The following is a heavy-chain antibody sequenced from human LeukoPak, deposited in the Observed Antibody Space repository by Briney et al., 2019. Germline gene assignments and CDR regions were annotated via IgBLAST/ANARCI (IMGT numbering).Heavy chain of an antibody. CDR2: IYTRGST. Sequence: SETLSLTCTGSGGSINNYYWSWIRQPAGKGLEWIGRIYTRGSTNYNPSIKSRVTMSVDTSKNQFSLKLSSVTAADTAVYYCARGRYCSADICSGGDAFDIWGQGTMVSVSS. CDR1: GGSINNYY. J-gene: IGHJ3*02. D-gene: IGHD2-15*01. V-gene: IGHV4-4*07. CDR3: ARGRYCSADICSGGDAFDI.